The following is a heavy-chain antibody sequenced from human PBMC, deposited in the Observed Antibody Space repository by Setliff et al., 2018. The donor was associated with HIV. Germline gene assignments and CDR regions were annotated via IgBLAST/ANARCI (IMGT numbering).Heavy chain of an antibody. CDR2: IIPILGIA. CDR3: ASTSSTKTLPDAFDI. J-gene: IGHJ3*02. CDR1: GGTFSSYA. D-gene: IGHD2-2*01. V-gene: IGHV1-69*10. Sequence: VSCKASGGTFSSYAISWVRQAPGQGLEWMGGIIPILGIANYAQKFQGRVTITADKSTSTAYMELSSLRSEDTAVYYCASTSSTKTLPDAFDIWGQGTMVTVSS.